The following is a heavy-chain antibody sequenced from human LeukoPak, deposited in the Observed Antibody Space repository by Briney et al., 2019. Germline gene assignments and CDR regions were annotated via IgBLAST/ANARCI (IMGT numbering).Heavy chain of an antibody. V-gene: IGHV3-48*02. Sequence: PGGSLRLSCAASGFTFSSSNMNWVRQVPGKGLEWVSYISSSSTTIYYADSVNGRFTISRDNAKNSLYLQMSSLRDEDTAVYYCARLSSAWYDDYWGQGTLVTVSS. D-gene: IGHD6-19*01. CDR3: ARLSSAWYDDY. J-gene: IGHJ4*02. CDR1: GFTFSSSN. CDR2: ISSSSTTI.